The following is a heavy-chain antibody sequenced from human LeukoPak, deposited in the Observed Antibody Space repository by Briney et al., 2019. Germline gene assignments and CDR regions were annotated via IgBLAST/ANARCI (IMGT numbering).Heavy chain of an antibody. CDR2: IKQDGSEK. Sequence: GRSLRLSCAASGFTFSSYAMHWVRQAPGKGLEREANIKQDGSEKYYVDSVKGRFTISRDNAKNSLYLQMNSLRAEDTAVYYCARIVGAPYYFDYWGQGTLVTVSS. CDR3: ARIVGAPYYFDY. V-gene: IGHV3-7*01. CDR1: GFTFSSYA. J-gene: IGHJ4*02. D-gene: IGHD1-26*01.